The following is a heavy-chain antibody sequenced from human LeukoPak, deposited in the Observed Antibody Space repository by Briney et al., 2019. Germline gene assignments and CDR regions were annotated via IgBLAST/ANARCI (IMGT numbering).Heavy chain of an antibody. D-gene: IGHD2-15*01. CDR3: ARDPDWYCSGGSCYPSA. CDR1: GGSISSGDYY. CDR2: IYYSGST. J-gene: IGHJ5*02. Sequence: PSQTLSLTCTVSGGSISSGDYYWSWIRQPPGKGLEWIVYIYYSGSTYYNPSLKSRVTISVDTSKNQFSLKLSSVTAADTAVYYCARDPDWYCSGGSCYPSAWGQGTLVTVSS. V-gene: IGHV4-30-4*01.